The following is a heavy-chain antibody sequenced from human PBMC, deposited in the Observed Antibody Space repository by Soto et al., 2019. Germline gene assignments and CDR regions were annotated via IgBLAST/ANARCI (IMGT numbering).Heavy chain of an antibody. CDR2: IYYSGST. Sequence: LSLTCTVSGGSISSSSYYWCWIRQPPGKGLEWIGSIYYSGSTYYNPSLKSRVTISVDTSKNQFSLKLSSVTAADTAVYYCARGYSSSWYREQYYFDYWGQGTLVTVSS. D-gene: IGHD6-13*01. CDR1: GGSISSSSYY. J-gene: IGHJ4*02. CDR3: ARGYSSSWYREQYYFDY. V-gene: IGHV4-39*07.